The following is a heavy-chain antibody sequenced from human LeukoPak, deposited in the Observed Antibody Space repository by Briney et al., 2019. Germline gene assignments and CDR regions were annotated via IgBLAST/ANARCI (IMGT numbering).Heavy chain of an antibody. J-gene: IGHJ4*02. CDR2: IKQDGSEK. D-gene: IGHD5-18*01. CDR1: GFTFNNYW. V-gene: IGHV3-7*01. Sequence: GGSLRLSCTASGFTFNNYWMSWVRQAPGKGLEWVANIKQDGSEKYNVDSVKGRFTISRDNAKNSLYLQMNSLRAEDTAVYYCARASSRIYSPGRYWGQGTLVTVSS. CDR3: ARASSRIYSPGRY.